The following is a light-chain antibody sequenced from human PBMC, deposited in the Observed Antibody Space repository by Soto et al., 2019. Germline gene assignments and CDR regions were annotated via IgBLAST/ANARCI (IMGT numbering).Light chain of an antibody. J-gene: IGKJ2*01. Sequence: EIVMTQSPATLSVSPGERATLSCRASQSVSSNLAWYQQKPGQAPRLLIYGASTRATGIPARFSGSGSGTEFTLTISRLPSEDFAVYYCQQYNNWPPYPFGQGTKLEIK. CDR2: GAS. CDR3: QQYNNWPPYP. CDR1: QSVSSN. V-gene: IGKV3-15*01.